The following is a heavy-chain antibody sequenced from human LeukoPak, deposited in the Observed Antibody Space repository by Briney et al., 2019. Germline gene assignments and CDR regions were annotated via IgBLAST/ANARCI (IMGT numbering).Heavy chain of an antibody. V-gene: IGHV4-34*08. D-gene: IGHD6-19*01. CDR1: GFTFSDYY. J-gene: IGHJ5*02. CDR2: INHSGST. CDR3: ATGYSSGLNWFDP. Sequence: GSLRLSCAASGFTFSDYYMSWIRQPPGKGLEWIGEINHSGSTNYNPSLKSRVTISVDTSKNQFSLKLSSVTAADTAVYYCATGYSSGLNWFDPWGQGTLVTVSS.